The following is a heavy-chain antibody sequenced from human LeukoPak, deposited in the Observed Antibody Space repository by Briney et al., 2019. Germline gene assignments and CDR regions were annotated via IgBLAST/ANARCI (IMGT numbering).Heavy chain of an antibody. V-gene: IGHV3-30-3*01. Sequence: GGSLRLSCAASGFTFSSYAMHWVRRAPGKGLEWVAVISSDGSNKYYADSVKGRFTISRDNSKNTLYLQMNSLRAEDTAEYYCARDSVHITMIVVVTPDYWGQGTLVTVSS. CDR1: GFTFSSYA. CDR2: ISSDGSNK. CDR3: ARDSVHITMIVVVTPDY. J-gene: IGHJ4*02. D-gene: IGHD3-22*01.